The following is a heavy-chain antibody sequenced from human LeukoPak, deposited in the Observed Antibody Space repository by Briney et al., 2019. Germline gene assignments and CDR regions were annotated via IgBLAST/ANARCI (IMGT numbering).Heavy chain of an antibody. J-gene: IGHJ3*02. CDR3: AKDPGPYSSSSKYSSSWHWAFDI. Sequence: GGSLRLSCAASGFTFSSYAMSWVRQAPGKGLEWVSAISVSVGSTYYADSVKGRFTISRDNSKNTLYLQMNSLRAEDTAVYYCAKDPGPYSSSSKYSSSWHWAFDIWGQGTMVTVSS. D-gene: IGHD6-13*01. V-gene: IGHV3-23*01. CDR2: ISVSVGST. CDR1: GFTFSSYA.